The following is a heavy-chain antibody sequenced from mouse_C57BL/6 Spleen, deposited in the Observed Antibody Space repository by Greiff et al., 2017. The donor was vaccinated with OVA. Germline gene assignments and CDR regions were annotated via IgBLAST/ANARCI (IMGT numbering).Heavy chain of an antibody. Sequence: EVHLVESGGGLVKPGGSLKLSCAASGFTFSSYAMSWVRQTPEKRLEWVATISDGGSYTYYPDNVKGRFTISRDNAKNNLYLQMSHLKSEDTAMYYCARERGYGNYDAMDYWGQGTSVTVSS. CDR1: GFTFSSYA. CDR3: ARERGYGNYDAMDY. V-gene: IGHV5-4*01. J-gene: IGHJ4*01. D-gene: IGHD2-10*02. CDR2: ISDGGSYT.